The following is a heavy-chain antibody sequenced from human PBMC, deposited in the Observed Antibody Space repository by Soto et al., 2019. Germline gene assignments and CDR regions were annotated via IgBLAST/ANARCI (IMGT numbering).Heavy chain of an antibody. CDR3: AREGRSLFLDA. Sequence: GGSLRLSCAASGFSFRSYSMDWVRQAPGKALEWVSSMTSGSNYIFYADSVKGRFIISRDNAKNSLYLQMNTLRAEDSAVYFCAREGRSLFLDAGGRGTTVTVSS. V-gene: IGHV3-21*01. J-gene: IGHJ6*02. CDR1: GFSFRSYS. CDR2: MTSGSNYI.